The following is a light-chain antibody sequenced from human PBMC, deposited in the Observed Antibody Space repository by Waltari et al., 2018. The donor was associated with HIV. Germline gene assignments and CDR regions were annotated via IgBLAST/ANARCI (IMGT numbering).Light chain of an antibody. CDR2: QGS. J-gene: IGLJ2*01. V-gene: IGLV3-1*01. CDR3: QAWDANNVI. Sequence: TQPPSVSVSSGHTISITCTGARLADKYHCGYQKKAGQPPLLLVYQGSRRPSGIPERFSASKSANTATLTIRGAQPVDEAEYFCQAWDANNVIFGGGTALSVL. CDR1: RLADKY.